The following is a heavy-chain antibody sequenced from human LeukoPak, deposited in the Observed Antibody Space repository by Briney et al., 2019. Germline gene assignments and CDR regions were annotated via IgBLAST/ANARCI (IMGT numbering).Heavy chain of an antibody. CDR3: ARKDFSSGSFSY. CDR1: GFPFTRFY. J-gene: IGHJ4*02. D-gene: IGHD3-22*01. V-gene: IGHV3-11*04. Sequence: GGSLRLSCAVSGFPFTRFYMSWIRQAPGKGLEWISYIGLSGSPLDYADSVRGRFAISRDNAKNSLYLELNSLRAEDTAVYYCARKDFSSGSFSYWGQGTLVTVSS. CDR2: IGLSGSPL.